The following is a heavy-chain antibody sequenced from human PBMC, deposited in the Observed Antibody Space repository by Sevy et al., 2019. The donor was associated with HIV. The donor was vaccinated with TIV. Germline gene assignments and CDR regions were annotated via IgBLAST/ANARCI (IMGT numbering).Heavy chain of an antibody. CDR1: GYTLTELS. D-gene: IGHD3-3*01. Sequence: ASVKVSCKVSGYTLTELSMHWVRQAPGKGLEWMGGFDPEDGETIYAQKFQGRVTMTEDTSTDTAYMELSSLRSEDTAVYYCATYYDFWTGFDYWGQGTLVTVSS. V-gene: IGHV1-24*01. J-gene: IGHJ4*02. CDR2: FDPEDGET. CDR3: ATYYDFWTGFDY.